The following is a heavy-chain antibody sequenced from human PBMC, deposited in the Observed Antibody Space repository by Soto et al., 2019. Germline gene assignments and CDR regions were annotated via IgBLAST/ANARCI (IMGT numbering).Heavy chain of an antibody. CDR1: GFTFSSYA. Sequence: QVQLVESGGGVVQHGRSLRLSCAASGFTFSSYAMHWVRPAPGKGLEWVAVISYDGSNKYYADSVKGRFTISRDNSKNTLYLQMNSLRAEDTAVYYCARIKGHYGSGRFDSWGQGTLVTVSS. D-gene: IGHD3-10*01. CDR3: ARIKGHYGSGRFDS. V-gene: IGHV3-30-3*01. CDR2: ISYDGSNK. J-gene: IGHJ4*02.